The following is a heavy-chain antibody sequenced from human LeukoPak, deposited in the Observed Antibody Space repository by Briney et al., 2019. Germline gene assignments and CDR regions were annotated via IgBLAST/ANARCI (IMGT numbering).Heavy chain of an antibody. Sequence: PSEALSLTCTVSGGSISSYYWSWIRQPPGKGLEWIGYIYYSGSTTYNPSLKSRVTISVDTSKNQFSLKLRSVTAADTAVYYCARGARAGYNLEPFDYWGQGTLVTVSS. J-gene: IGHJ4*02. D-gene: IGHD5-24*01. CDR1: GGSISSYY. CDR3: ARGARAGYNLEPFDY. CDR2: IYYSGST. V-gene: IGHV4-59*08.